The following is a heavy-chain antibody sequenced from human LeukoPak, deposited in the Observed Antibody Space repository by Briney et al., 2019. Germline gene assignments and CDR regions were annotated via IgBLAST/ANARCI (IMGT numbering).Heavy chain of an antibody. V-gene: IGHV4-59*01. Sequence: SESLSLTCTVSVASFSVKIWSWIRHSPGNGLECIGLIYYSGSTKFNPSLKSRVAMSVDPSNNQFSLSLNSVTTTDTAVYFCVGGGDWLPEYWGHGTQVIVSS. D-gene: IGHD3/OR15-3a*01. CDR1: VASFSVKI. CDR3: VGGGDWLPEY. J-gene: IGHJ4*01. CDR2: IYYSGST.